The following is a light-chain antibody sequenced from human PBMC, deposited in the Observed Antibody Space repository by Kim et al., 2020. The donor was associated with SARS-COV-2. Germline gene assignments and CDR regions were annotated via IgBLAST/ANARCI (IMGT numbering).Light chain of an antibody. CDR2: YDS. CDR1: SIGSRS. J-gene: IGLJ2*01. Sequence: PGRAARITCGGTSIGSRSVHGYQEKPGQAPVLVISYDSDRPSGIPERFSGSNSGNTATLTISRVEAGDEADYYCQVWDSSSDHRVVFGGGTKLTVL. V-gene: IGLV3-21*04. CDR3: QVWDSSSDHRVV.